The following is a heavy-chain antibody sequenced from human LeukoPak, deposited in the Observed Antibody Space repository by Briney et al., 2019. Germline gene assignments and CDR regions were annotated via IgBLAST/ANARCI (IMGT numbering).Heavy chain of an antibody. CDR2: LSGSGGST. J-gene: IGHJ4*02. CDR1: GLIFNKHA. Sequence: PGESLRLSCAASGLIFNKHAMSWVRQAPGKGLEWVSGLSGSGGSTDYADSVKGRFTVSRDNSKNTLFLQMNSLRAEDTAIYYCAKERDYGPADYWGQGTLVTVSS. CDR3: AKERDYGPADY. V-gene: IGHV3-23*01. D-gene: IGHD4/OR15-4a*01.